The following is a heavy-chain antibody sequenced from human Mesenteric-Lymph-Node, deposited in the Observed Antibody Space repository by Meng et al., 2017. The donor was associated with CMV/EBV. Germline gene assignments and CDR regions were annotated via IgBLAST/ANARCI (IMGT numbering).Heavy chain of an antibody. CDR2: IRYDGSDK. J-gene: IGHJ4*02. V-gene: IGHV3-30*02. D-gene: IGHD1-14*01. CDR1: GFTFTNYG. Sequence: GESLKISCAASGFTFTNYGMHWVRQAPGKGLEWLAFIRYDGSDKDYADSVKGRFTISRDSTENTVYLQMNSLRVEETAVYYCARGLTGRYPFDYWGQGTLVTVSS. CDR3: ARGLTGRYPFDY.